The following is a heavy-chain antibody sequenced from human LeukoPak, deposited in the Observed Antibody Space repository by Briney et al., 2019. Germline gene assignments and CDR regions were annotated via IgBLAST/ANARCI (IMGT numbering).Heavy chain of an antibody. J-gene: IGHJ6*02. D-gene: IGHD3-3*01. Sequence: PGGSLRLSCAASGFTVSSNYMSWVRQAPGKGLEWVSVIYSGGSTYYADSVKGRFTISRDNSKNPLYLQMNSLRAEDTAVYYCAREGLEYYDFWSGSVYGMDVWGQGTTVTVSS. CDR1: GFTVSSNY. CDR2: IYSGGST. CDR3: AREGLEYYDFWSGSVYGMDV. V-gene: IGHV3-53*01.